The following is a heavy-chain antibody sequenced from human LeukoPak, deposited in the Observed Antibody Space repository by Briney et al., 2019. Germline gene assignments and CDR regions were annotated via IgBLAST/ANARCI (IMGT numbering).Heavy chain of an antibody. Sequence: PGGSLRLSCAASGFTFSSYAMRWVRQGPGKGLEWVSGISGSGVSTYYADSVKGRFTISRDNSKNTLYLQMNSLRPEDTAVYYCARGTGDNFDYWGQGTLVTVSS. D-gene: IGHD7-27*01. J-gene: IGHJ4*02. CDR1: GFTFSSYA. V-gene: IGHV3-23*01. CDR3: ARGTGDNFDY. CDR2: ISGSGVST.